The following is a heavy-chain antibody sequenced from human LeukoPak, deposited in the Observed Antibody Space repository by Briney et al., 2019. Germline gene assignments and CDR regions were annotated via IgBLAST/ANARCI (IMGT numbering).Heavy chain of an antibody. CDR1: GFTFSSYA. J-gene: IGHJ4*02. CDR3: VRDGLRYFDWLLWSPYYFDY. D-gene: IGHD3-9*01. V-gene: IGHV3-30-3*01. CDR2: ISYDGSNK. Sequence: GGSLRLSCAASGFTFSSYAMHWVRQAPGKGLEWVAVISYDGSNKYYADSVKGRFTISRDNSKNTLYLQMNSLRAEDTAVYYCVRDGLRYFDWLLWSPYYFDYWGQGTLVTVSS.